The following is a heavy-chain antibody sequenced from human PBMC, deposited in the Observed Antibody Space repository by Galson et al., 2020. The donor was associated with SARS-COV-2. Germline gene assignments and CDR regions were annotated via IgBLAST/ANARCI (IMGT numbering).Heavy chain of an antibody. CDR3: ARENTNERDY. V-gene: IGHV4-31*03. J-gene: IGHJ4*02. CDR2: IHYTGGP. Sequence: ASETLSLTCTVSGGSISSGGYYWSWIRQSPGKGLEWIGYIHYTGGPYYNPSLKSRLSISVDTSKNQFSLKLSSVTAADTAVYYCARENTNERDYWGQGTLVTVSS. CDR1: GGSISSGGYY. D-gene: IGHD2-8*01.